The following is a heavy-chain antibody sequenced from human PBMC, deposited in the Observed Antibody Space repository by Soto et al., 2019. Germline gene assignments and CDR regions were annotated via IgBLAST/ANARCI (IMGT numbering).Heavy chain of an antibody. CDR3: ARLIGNSWLDS. Sequence: PSQTLSLTCAISGDSVSTNSATWDWIRQSPSRGLEWLGRTYYRSKWDYDYASSVKGGININPDTSNNQVSLHPDSVPPDDTAVYYCARLIGNSWLDSWGQGTLVTVSS. D-gene: IGHD2-8*01. CDR2: TYYRSKWDY. V-gene: IGHV6-1*01. CDR1: GDSVSTNSAT. J-gene: IGHJ5*01.